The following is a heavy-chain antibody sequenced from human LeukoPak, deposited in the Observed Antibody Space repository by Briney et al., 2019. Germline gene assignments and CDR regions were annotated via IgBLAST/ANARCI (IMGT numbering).Heavy chain of an antibody. CDR2: VSYSGST. J-gene: IGHJ4*02. V-gene: IGHV4-59*08. CDR1: DGSIYSYY. D-gene: IGHD4-17*01. CDR3: ARGHGLNSFDY. Sequence: SETLSLTCTVSDGSIYSYYWSWIRQPPGKGLEWIGHVSYSGSTNYNPPLNSRVTVSVDTPKSQISLKLSSVTAADTAVYYCARGHGLNSFDYWGPGTLVTVSS.